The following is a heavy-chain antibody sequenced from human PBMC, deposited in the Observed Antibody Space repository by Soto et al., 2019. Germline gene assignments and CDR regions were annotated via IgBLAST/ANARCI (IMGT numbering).Heavy chain of an antibody. CDR1: GFTFGDYA. J-gene: IGHJ6*02. CDR2: IRSKAYGGTT. Sequence: GGSLRLSCTGSGFTFGDYAMSWVRRAPGKGLEWVGFIRSKAYGGTTEWAASVKGRFTIAGDDSKRIAYLQMNSLKTEDTGVNWCTRGTRPYGMDVWGQGTTVTVSS. V-gene: IGHV3-49*04. CDR3: TRGTRPYGMDV. D-gene: IGHD6-6*01.